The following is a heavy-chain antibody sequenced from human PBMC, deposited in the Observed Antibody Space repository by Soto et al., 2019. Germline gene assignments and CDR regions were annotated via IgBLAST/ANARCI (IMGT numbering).Heavy chain of an antibody. Sequence: EVQLLESGGGLGQPGGSLRLSCAASGFTFSSYAITWVRQAPGRGLEWVSAISGSGSPTYYADSVKGRFTISRDNSKNKLYMQMNSLRADDTAVYYWARNMSGGTYNYYYGMDVWGQGTTVTVSS. V-gene: IGHV3-23*01. CDR2: ISGSGSPT. J-gene: IGHJ6*02. CDR3: ARNMSGGTYNYYYGMDV. CDR1: GFTFSSYA. D-gene: IGHD1-26*01.